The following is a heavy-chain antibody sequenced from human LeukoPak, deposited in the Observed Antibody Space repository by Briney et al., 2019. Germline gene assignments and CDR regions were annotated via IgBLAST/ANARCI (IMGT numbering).Heavy chain of an antibody. CDR1: GFSFSTYA. CDR3: AREGDSRWGELSP. V-gene: IGHV3-33*01. Sequence: GGSLRLSCAASGFSFSTYAIHWIRQAPGKGLEWVAVIWFDGSEQYYADSVKGRFIISRDNSKSTSNLQLNSLRAEDTAVYYCAREGDSRWGELSPWGQGTLVTVSS. J-gene: IGHJ1*01. CDR2: IWFDGSEQ. D-gene: IGHD3-16*02.